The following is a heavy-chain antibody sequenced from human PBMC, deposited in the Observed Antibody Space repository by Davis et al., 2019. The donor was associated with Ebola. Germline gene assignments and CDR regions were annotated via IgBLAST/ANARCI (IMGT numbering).Heavy chain of an antibody. D-gene: IGHD5-12*01. V-gene: IGHV1-18*01. Sequence: AASVKVSCKASGYTFTSYGISWVRQAPGQGLEWMGWISAYNGNTNYAQKLQGRVTMTTDTSTSTAYMELRSLRSDDTAVYYCARGDGWLRSLSNWFDPWGQGTLVNVSS. CDR2: ISAYNGNT. CDR3: ARGDGWLRSLSNWFDP. CDR1: GYTFTSYG. J-gene: IGHJ5*02.